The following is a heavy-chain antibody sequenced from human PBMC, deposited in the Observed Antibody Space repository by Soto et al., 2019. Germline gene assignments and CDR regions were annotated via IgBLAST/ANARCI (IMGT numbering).Heavy chain of an antibody. Sequence: SETLSLTCTVSGGSISSYYWSWIRQPLGKGLEWIGYIYYSGSTNYNPSLKSRVTISVDTSKNQFSLKLSSVTAADTAVYYCARYGDYGDPDHFDYWGQGTLVTVSS. V-gene: IGHV4-59*01. J-gene: IGHJ4*02. D-gene: IGHD4-17*01. CDR3: ARYGDYGDPDHFDY. CDR2: IYYSGST. CDR1: GGSISSYY.